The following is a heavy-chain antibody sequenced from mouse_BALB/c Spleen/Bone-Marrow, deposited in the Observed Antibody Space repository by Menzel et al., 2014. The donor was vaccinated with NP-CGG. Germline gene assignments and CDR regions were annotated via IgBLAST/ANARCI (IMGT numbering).Heavy chain of an antibody. V-gene: IGHV1-87*01. CDR1: GYTFTSYW. CDR3: ARNYYYSSRWSAMDY. Sequence: QVQLQQSGAELARPGASVKLSCKASGYTFTSYWMQWVKQRPGQGLEWIGAIYPGDGDTRNTQKFKGKATLTADKSSSTAYMQLSSLASEDSAVYYCARNYYYSSRWSAMDYWGQGTSVTVSS. CDR2: IYPGDGDT. D-gene: IGHD1-1*01. J-gene: IGHJ4*01.